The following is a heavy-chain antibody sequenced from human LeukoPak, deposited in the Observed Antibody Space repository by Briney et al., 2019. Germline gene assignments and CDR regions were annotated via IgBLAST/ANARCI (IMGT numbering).Heavy chain of an antibody. D-gene: IGHD3-10*01. CDR3: ARGLRWLGVLGY. V-gene: IGHV1-2*02. Sequence: ASVKVSCKASGYTFTGYYLDGVRQAPGQGLEWMGWNSANLGDTIYTQKFEGRVTMTRDTSINTVYIDVSRLTADDTAVYYCARGLRWLGVLGYWGQGALVTVSS. J-gene: IGHJ4*02. CDR1: GYTFTGYY. CDR2: NSANLGDT.